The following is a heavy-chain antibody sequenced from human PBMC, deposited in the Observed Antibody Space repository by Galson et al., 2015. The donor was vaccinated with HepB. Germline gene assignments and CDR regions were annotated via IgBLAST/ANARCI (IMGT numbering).Heavy chain of an antibody. J-gene: IGHJ5*02. V-gene: IGHV1-3*01. Sequence: SVKVSCKASGYTFTSYAMHWVRQAPGQRLEWMGWINAGNGNTKYSQKFQGRVTITRDTSASTAYVELSSLRSEDTAVYYCARAFRIMITFGGVIVISTHFDPWGQGTLVTVSS. CDR1: GYTFTSYA. D-gene: IGHD3-16*02. CDR3: ARAFRIMITFGGVIVISTHFDP. CDR2: INAGNGNT.